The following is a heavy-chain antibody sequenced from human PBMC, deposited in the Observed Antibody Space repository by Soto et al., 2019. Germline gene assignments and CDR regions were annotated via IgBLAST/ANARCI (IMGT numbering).Heavy chain of an antibody. Sequence: GESLKISCKASGYIIKNYWIGWVRQMPGQGLEWMGIIFPDDSDTRYSPSFQGHVTISVDKSISTAYVQWSSLKASDSAIYYCTRRYYDTSGYIGLDVWGQGTTVTVSS. V-gene: IGHV5-51*01. CDR3: TRRYYDTSGYIGLDV. J-gene: IGHJ6*02. CDR2: IFPDDSDT. CDR1: GYIIKNYW. D-gene: IGHD3-22*01.